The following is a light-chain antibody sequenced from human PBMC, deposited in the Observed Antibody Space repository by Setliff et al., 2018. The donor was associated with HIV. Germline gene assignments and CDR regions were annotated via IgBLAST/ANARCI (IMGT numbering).Light chain of an antibody. J-gene: IGLJ1*01. V-gene: IGLV2-14*01. CDR2: EVN. CDR3: SSFGRNSLFV. CDR1: SGDIGAFTF. Sequence: QSALTQPSSVSASPGQSITISCTGTSGDIGAFTFVSWYQQYPGKAPKLLIYEVNDRPSEVYTRFSGFKSGNTASLIISGLQAEDEADYYCSSFGRNSLFVFGSGTKGTV.